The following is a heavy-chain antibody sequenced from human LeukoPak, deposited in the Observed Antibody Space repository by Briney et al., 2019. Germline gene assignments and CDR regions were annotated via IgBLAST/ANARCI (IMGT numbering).Heavy chain of an antibody. Sequence: GASVKVSCKASGYTFTSYGISWVRQAPGQGLEWMGWISAYNGNTNYAQKLQGRVTMTTDTSTRTAYMELRSLRSDDTAVYYCATQYSSSWYGGGPYYFDYWGQGTLVTVSS. V-gene: IGHV1-18*01. J-gene: IGHJ4*02. CDR1: GYTFTSYG. CDR2: ISAYNGNT. D-gene: IGHD6-13*01. CDR3: ATQYSSSWYGGGPYYFDY.